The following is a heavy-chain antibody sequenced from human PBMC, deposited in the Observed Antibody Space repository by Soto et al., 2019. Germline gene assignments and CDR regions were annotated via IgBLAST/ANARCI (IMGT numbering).Heavy chain of an antibody. Sequence: PGGSLRLSCAASGFTFSSYSMNWVRQAPGKGLEWVSSISSSSSYIYYADSVKGRFTISRDNAKNSLYLQMNSLRAEDTAVYYCARDKGYCSSTSCYNLFYYYYGMDVWGQGTTVTVSS. CDR3: ARDKGYCSSTSCYNLFYYYYGMDV. CDR2: ISSSSSYI. D-gene: IGHD2-2*02. CDR1: GFTFSSYS. J-gene: IGHJ6*02. V-gene: IGHV3-21*01.